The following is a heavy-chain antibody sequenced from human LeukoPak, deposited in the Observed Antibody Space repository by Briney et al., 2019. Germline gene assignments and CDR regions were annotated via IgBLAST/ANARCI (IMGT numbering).Heavy chain of an antibody. CDR1: GFTFSSYS. V-gene: IGHV3-21*01. Sequence: AGGSLRLSCAASGFTFSSYSMNWVRQAPGKGLEWVSSISSSSSYIYYADSVRGRFTISRDNAKNSLFLQMNSLRGEDTAIYYCGTDSSSWYDGYCYYYMDVWGKGTTVTVSS. D-gene: IGHD6-13*01. CDR2: ISSSSSYI. J-gene: IGHJ6*03. CDR3: GTDSSSWYDGYCYYYMDV.